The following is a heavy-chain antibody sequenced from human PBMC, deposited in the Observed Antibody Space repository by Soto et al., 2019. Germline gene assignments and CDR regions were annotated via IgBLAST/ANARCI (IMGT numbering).Heavy chain of an antibody. Sequence: LRLSCAASGFTFSTYAMHWVRQAPGKGLEWVAVISEDGSNKYYADSVKGRFTISRDISKDTLYLQMDSLRSEDTAVYSCARVRLLTLSDFYYGMDVWGQGTTVTVSS. V-gene: IGHV3-30-3*01. CDR1: GFTFSTYA. CDR3: ARVRLLTLSDFYYGMDV. D-gene: IGHD4-17*01. J-gene: IGHJ6*02. CDR2: ISEDGSNK.